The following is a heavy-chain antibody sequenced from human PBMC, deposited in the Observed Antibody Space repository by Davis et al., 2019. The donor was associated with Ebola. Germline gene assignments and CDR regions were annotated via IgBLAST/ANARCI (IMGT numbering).Heavy chain of an antibody. CDR3: AGALYDFGEAGF. CDR2: ISSSSSYI. J-gene: IGHJ4*02. Sequence: GGSLRLSCAASGFTFSSYSMNWVRQAPGKGLEWVSSISSSSSYIYYADSVKGRFTISRDNAKNSLYLHMNSLRGEDTAVYYCAGALYDFGEAGFWGQGTLVTVSS. D-gene: IGHD3/OR15-3a*01. V-gene: IGHV3-21*01. CDR1: GFTFSSYS.